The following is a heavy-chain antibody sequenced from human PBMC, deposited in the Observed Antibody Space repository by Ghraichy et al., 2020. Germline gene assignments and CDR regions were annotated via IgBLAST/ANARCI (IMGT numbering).Heavy chain of an antibody. CDR2: ISGSGGTT. Sequence: GGSLRLSCAASGFTFSSYAMNWVRQAPGKGLEWVSRISGSGGTTYYADSVKGRFTISRDNSKNTLHLQMNSLRAEDTAVYYCPKACGYCSGGICPEYNWFDPWGQGTLVTVSS. V-gene: IGHV3-23*01. CDR1: GFTFSSYA. D-gene: IGHD2-15*01. CDR3: PKACGYCSGGICPEYNWFDP. J-gene: IGHJ5*02.